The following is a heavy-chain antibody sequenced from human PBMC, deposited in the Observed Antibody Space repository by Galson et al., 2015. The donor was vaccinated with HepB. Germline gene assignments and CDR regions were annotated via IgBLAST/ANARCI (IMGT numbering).Heavy chain of an antibody. CDR2: ISWDGGST. D-gene: IGHD2-21*01. J-gene: IGHJ6*02. CDR1: GFTFDDYA. CDR3: AKDIATDLFPKPDYYYGMDV. V-gene: IGHV3-43D*04. Sequence: SLRLSCAASGFTFDDYAMHWVRQAPGKGLEWVSLISWDGGSTYYADSVKGRFTISRDNSKNSLYLQMNSLRAEDTALYYCAKDIATDLFPKPDYYYGMDVWGQGTTVTVSS.